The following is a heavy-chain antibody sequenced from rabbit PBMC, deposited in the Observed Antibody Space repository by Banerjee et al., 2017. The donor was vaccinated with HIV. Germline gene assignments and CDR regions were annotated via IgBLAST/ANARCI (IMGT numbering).Heavy chain of an antibody. Sequence: QEQLEESGGGLVKPEGSLTLSCTASGFSFSNKYVMCWVRQAPGKGLEWSACIDVLSSGNTVYASWAKGRFTISKTSSTTVTLQMTSLTAADTASYFCARDLAGVIGWNFNLWGPGTLVTVS. D-gene: IGHD4-1*01. J-gene: IGHJ4*01. CDR3: ARDLAGVIGWNFNL. CDR2: IDVLSSGNT. CDR1: GFSFSNKYV. V-gene: IGHV1S45*01.